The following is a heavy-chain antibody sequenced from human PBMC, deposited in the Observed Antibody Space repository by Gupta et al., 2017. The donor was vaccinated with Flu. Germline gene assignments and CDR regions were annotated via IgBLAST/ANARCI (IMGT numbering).Heavy chain of an antibody. CDR3: ARGNYGMDV. J-gene: IGHJ6*02. CDR1: GFTSSNHW. CDR2: IDGDGTET. Sequence: EVQLVESGGGLVQPGGSLRLSCVVSGFTSSNHWMHWVRQVPGKGLVWVSNIDGDGTETKYADSVRGRFTVSRDNAKNTVYVQMTGLRVEDTAIFYCARGNYGMDVWGQGTTVTVSS. V-gene: IGHV3-74*03.